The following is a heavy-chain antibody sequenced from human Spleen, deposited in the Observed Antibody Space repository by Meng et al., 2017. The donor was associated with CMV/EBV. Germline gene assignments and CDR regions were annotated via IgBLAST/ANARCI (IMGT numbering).Heavy chain of an antibody. Sequence: YTFTGYYMHWVRQAPGQGLEWMGWINPNSGGTNYAQKFQGRVTMTRDTSISTAYMELSRLRSDDTAVYYCARGEGNIVVVVAATLGSYWGQGTLVTVSS. J-gene: IGHJ4*02. CDR3: ARGEGNIVVVVAATLGSY. CDR2: INPNSGGT. V-gene: IGHV1-2*02. CDR1: YTFTGYY. D-gene: IGHD2-15*01.